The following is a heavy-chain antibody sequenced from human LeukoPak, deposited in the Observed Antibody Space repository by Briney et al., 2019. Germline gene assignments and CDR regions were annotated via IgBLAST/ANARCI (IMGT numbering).Heavy chain of an antibody. CDR3: ARQFLLYYFDF. J-gene: IGHJ4*02. CDR2: IYYTEST. V-gene: IGHV4-39*01. CDR1: GDSISSGTYY. D-gene: IGHD2/OR15-2a*01. Sequence: SETLSLTCAVSGDSISSGTYYWGWTRQSPGKGLEWIGTIYYTESTYYNPSLKSRVTISVDTSKNQFSLKLSSVTAADTAVYCCARQFLLYYFDFWGQGTLVTVSS.